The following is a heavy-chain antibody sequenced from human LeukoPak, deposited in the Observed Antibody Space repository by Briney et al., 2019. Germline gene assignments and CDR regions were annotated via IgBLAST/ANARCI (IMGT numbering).Heavy chain of an antibody. J-gene: IGHJ4*02. V-gene: IGHV3-21*01. CDR2: ISSGSSHI. CDR3: ARGGHRQKEF. Sequence: GGSLRLSCAASGFTFSTHSMSWVRQSPGKGLEWVSSISSGSSHIYYADSMKGRFTISRDNAKNSLFLQMNSLRAEDTAVYYCARGGHRQKEFWGQGTLVTVSS. D-gene: IGHD3-10*01. CDR1: GFTFSTHS.